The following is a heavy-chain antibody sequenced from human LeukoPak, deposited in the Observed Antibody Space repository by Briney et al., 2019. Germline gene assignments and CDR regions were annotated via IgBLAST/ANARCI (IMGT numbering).Heavy chain of an antibody. CDR2: IHYTGST. J-gene: IGHJ4*02. CDR1: GGSISTYY. Sequence: PSETLSLTCTVSGGSISTYYWSWIRQPPGKGLEWIGYIHYTGSTNYNPSLKSRVTISVDRSKNQFSLKLSSVTAADTAVYYCARASVAASGYYFDYWGQGTPVTVSS. V-gene: IGHV4-59*12. CDR3: ARASVAASGYYFDY. D-gene: IGHD6-19*01.